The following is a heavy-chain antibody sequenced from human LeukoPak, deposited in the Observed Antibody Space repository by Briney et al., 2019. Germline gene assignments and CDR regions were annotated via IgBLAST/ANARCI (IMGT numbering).Heavy chain of an antibody. CDR3: ARDLSGSYYWFDP. D-gene: IGHD1-26*01. CDR1: GDGVSSNSAA. J-gene: IGHJ5*02. V-gene: IGHV6-1*01. CDR2: TYYRSRWYN. Sequence: SPTLSLTCAISGDGVSSNSAAWNWIRQSPSRGLEWLGRTYYRSRWYNDYAVSVKSRITINPDTSKNQFSLHLNSVTPEDTAVYYCARDLSGSYYWFDPWGQGALVTVSS.